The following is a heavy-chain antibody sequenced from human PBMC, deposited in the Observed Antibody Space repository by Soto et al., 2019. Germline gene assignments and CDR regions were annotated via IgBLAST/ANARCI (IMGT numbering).Heavy chain of an antibody. CDR3: ARSGARAYYYDSSGPDDALDI. V-gene: IGHV3-21*01. Sequence: GGSLRLSCAASGFTFSSYSMNWVRQAPGKGLEWVSSISSSSSYIYYADSVKGRFTISRDNAKNSLYLQMNSLRAEDTAVYYCARSGARAYYYDSSGPDDALDIWGQGTMVTVSS. J-gene: IGHJ3*02. D-gene: IGHD3-22*01. CDR2: ISSSSSYI. CDR1: GFTFSSYS.